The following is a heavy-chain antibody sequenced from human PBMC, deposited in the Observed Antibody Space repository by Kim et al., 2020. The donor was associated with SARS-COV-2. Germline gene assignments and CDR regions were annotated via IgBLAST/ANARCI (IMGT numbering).Heavy chain of an antibody. CDR3: AKETIKAIFGVVITSYFDY. CDR1: GFTFSSYA. Sequence: GGSLRLSCAASGFTFSSYAMSWVRQAPGKGLEWVSAISGSGGTTYYADSVKGRFNISRDNSKNTLYLQMNSLRAEDTAVYYCAKETIKAIFGVVITSYFDYWGQGTRVT. J-gene: IGHJ4*02. CDR2: ISGSGGTT. V-gene: IGHV3-23*01. D-gene: IGHD3-3*01.